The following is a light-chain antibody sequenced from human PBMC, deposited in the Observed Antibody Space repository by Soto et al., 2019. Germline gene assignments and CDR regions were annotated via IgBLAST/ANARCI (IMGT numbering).Light chain of an antibody. Sequence: DIQMTQSPSSVPASVGDRVTITCRASQGIRNWLAWYQQTPGKAPELLIFAASSMQSGVPSRFIGRRYGTELTLTIDSLQPEDFATYYCHHTDSFPLSFAGRTKVEFK. CDR2: AAS. J-gene: IGKJ4*01. CDR3: HHTDSFPLS. V-gene: IGKV1D-12*01. CDR1: QGIRNW.